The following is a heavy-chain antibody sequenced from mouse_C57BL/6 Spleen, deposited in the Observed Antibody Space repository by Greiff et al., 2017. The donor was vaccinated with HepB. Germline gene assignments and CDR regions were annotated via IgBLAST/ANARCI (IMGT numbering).Heavy chain of an antibody. V-gene: IGHV2-5*01. J-gene: IGHJ2*01. CDR1: GFSLTSYG. CDR3: AKGASYYGNYYFDD. D-gene: IGHD2-1*01. CDR2: IWRGGST. Sequence: QVQLQQSGPGLVQPSQSLSITCTVSGFSLTSYGVHWVRQSPGKGLEWLGVIWRGGSTDYNADFMSRLSITKDNSKIQVFFKMNSLQADDTAIYYCAKGASYYGNYYFDDWGQGTTLTVAS.